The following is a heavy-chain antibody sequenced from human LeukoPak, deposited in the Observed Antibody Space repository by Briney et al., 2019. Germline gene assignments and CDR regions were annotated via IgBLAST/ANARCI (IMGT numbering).Heavy chain of an antibody. D-gene: IGHD6-13*01. CDR1: GFTFSSYA. Sequence: GGSLRLSCAASGFTFSSYAMTWVRQAPGKGLEWVSAISASGGSTYYADSVKGRFTISRDNAKNSLCLQMNSLRAEDTAVYYCASTDSSSRSESYYYMDVWGKGTTVTVSS. CDR2: ISASGGST. CDR3: ASTDSSSRSESYYYMDV. J-gene: IGHJ6*03. V-gene: IGHV3-23*01.